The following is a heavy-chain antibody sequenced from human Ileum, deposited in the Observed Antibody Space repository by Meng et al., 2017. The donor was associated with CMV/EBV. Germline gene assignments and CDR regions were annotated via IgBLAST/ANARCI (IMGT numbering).Heavy chain of an antibody. CDR1: GGSISGSY. CDR3: ARVISYGSLGQ. CDR2: IHYSGNT. Sequence: SLTCTVSGGSISGSYWTWIRQLPEKGLEWIGYIHYSGNTNYNPSLRSRVTMSVDTSKNQFSLKVISVTAADTAVYYCARVISYGSLGQWGQGTLVTVSS. J-gene: IGHJ4*02. V-gene: IGHV4-59*01. D-gene: IGHD3-16*01.